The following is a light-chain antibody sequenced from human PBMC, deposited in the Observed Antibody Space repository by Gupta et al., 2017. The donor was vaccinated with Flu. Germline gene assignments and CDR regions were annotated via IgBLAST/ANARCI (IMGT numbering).Light chain of an antibody. CDR2: SAS. V-gene: IGKV1-17*01. J-gene: IGKJ3*01. CDR1: QDIRDD. CDR3: LQHNSYPFT. Sequence: DIQMTQSPSPLSASVGDRVTITCRASQDIRDDVGWYQQKPGKAPRRLIYSASTLQSEVPSRFSGSGYGTDFTLTISGLQPDDFATYYCLQHNSYPFTFGHGTKVDSK.